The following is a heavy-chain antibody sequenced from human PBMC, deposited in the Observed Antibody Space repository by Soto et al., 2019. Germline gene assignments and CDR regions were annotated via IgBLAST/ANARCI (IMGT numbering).Heavy chain of an antibody. CDR1: GGSFSGYY. D-gene: IGHD4-17*01. CDR3: ARGLRLDNFDY. Sequence: SETLSLTCAVYGGSFSGYYWSWIRQPPGKGLEWIGEINHSGSTNYNPSLKSRVTISVDTSKNQFSLKLSSVTAADTAVYYCARGLRLDNFDYWGQGTLVTVSS. CDR2: INHSGST. J-gene: IGHJ4*02. V-gene: IGHV4-34*01.